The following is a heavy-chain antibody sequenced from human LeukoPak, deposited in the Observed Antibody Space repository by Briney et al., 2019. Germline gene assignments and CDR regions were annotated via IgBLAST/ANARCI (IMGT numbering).Heavy chain of an antibody. Sequence: PSETLSLTCTVSGGSISSYYWTWIRQPPGKGLEWIGYISYSGSTNYNPSLKNRVTISVDTSKNQFSLKLSSVTAADTAVYYCARQAAAGTPFFDYWGQGTLVTVSS. CDR1: GGSISSYY. J-gene: IGHJ4*02. D-gene: IGHD6-13*01. CDR3: ARQAAAGTPFFDY. V-gene: IGHV4-59*08. CDR2: ISYSGST.